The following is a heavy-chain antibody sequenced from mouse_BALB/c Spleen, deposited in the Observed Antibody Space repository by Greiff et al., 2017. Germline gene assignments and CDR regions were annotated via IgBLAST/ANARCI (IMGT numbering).Heavy chain of an antibody. Sequence: VQGVESGPGLVAPSQSLSITCTVSGFSLTGYGVNWVRQPPGKGLEWLGMIWGDGSTDYNSALKSRLSISKDNSKSQVFLKMNSLQTDDTARYYCAREHYYGYGLGAMDYWGQGTSVTVSS. CDR2: IWGDGST. V-gene: IGHV2-6-7*01. J-gene: IGHJ4*01. CDR1: GFSLTGYG. D-gene: IGHD1-2*01. CDR3: AREHYYGYGLGAMDY.